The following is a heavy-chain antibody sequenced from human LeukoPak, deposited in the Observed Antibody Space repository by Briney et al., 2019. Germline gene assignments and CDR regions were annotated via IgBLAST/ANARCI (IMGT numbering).Heavy chain of an antibody. CDR1: GYTFTSYA. V-gene: IGHV1-3*01. CDR2: INAGNGNT. CDR3: ARGNVYRRIYYYGMDV. D-gene: IGHD6-25*01. Sequence: ASVKVSCKASGYTFTSYAMHWVRQAPGQRLEWMGWINAGNGNTKYSQKFQGRVTITRYTSASTAYMELSSLRSEDTAVYYCARGNVYRRIYYYGMDVWGKGTTVTVSS. J-gene: IGHJ6*04.